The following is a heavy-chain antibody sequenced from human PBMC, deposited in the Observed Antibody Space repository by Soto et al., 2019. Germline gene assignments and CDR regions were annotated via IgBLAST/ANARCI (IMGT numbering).Heavy chain of an antibody. D-gene: IGHD2-8*02. Sequence: PSETLSLTCTVSGASISVLYWSWIRKSAGKGLERIRCIYATGTTDYNPYLKSRVMMSVETSKKQPYLTLRSVTAGETDVYYCALVGRKTPGDWFVTGGHG. CDR2: IYATGTT. CDR1: GASISVLY. V-gene: IGHV4-4*07. CDR3: ALVGRKTPGDWFVT. J-gene: IGHJ5*01.